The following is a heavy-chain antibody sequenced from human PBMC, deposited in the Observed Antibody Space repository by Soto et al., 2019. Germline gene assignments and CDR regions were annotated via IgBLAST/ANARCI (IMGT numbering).Heavy chain of an antibody. CDR1: GGSFSGYY. V-gene: IGHV4-34*01. J-gene: IGHJ6*02. D-gene: IGHD4-17*01. CDR2: VNHSGST. CDR3: ARGNKKRRGSTYGDYGYYYYGMDV. Sequence: SETLSLTCAVYGGSFSGYYWSWIRQPPGKGLEWIGEVNHSGSTNYNPSLKSRVTISVDTSKNQFSLKLSSVTAADTAVYYCARGNKKRRGSTYGDYGYYYYGMDVWGQGTTVTVSS.